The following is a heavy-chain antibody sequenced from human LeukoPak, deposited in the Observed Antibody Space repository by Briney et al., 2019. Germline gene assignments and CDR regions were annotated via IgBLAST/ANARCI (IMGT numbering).Heavy chain of an antibody. Sequence: GGSLRLSCAASGFTFSSYSMNWVRQAPGKGLEWVSYISSSSSTIYYADSVKGRFTISRDNAKNSLYLQMNSLRAEDTAVYYCARDSTAITMSNWGQGTLVTVSS. CDR1: GFTFSSYS. J-gene: IGHJ4*02. V-gene: IGHV3-48*01. CDR2: ISSSSSTI. CDR3: ARDSTAITMSN. D-gene: IGHD3-22*01.